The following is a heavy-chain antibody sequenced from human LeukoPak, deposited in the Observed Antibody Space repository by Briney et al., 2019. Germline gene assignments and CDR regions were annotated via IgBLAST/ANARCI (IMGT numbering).Heavy chain of an antibody. V-gene: IGHV4-59*01. D-gene: IGHD3-3*01. CDR1: GDSISSYY. J-gene: IGHJ4*02. CDR3: ARNDFWSGYYHFDY. Sequence: PSETLSLTCTVSGDSISSYYWSWIRQPPGKGLEWIGYIYYSGSTNYNPSLKSRVTISVDTSKNQFSLKLSSVTAADTAVYYCARNDFWSGYYHFDYWGQGTLVTVSS. CDR2: IYYSGST.